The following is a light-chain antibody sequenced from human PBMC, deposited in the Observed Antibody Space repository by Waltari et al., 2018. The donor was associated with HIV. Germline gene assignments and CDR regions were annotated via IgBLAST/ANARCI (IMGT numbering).Light chain of an antibody. CDR2: AAS. CDR3: QKYDSAPRT. Sequence: DIQMTQSPSSLSASVGDRATITSRASQDIRNYLAWYQQKPGKIPKLLIYAASSLHSAVPSRFSGSGSGTDFTLTIGGLQPEDVATYYCQKYDSAPRTFGQGTKVEIK. CDR1: QDIRNY. J-gene: IGKJ1*01. V-gene: IGKV1-27*01.